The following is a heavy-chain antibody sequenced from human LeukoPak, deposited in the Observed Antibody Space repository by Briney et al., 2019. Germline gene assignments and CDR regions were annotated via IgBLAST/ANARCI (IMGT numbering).Heavy chain of an antibody. CDR2: INTDGSST. D-gene: IGHD1-26*01. J-gene: IGHJ4*02. V-gene: IGHV3-74*01. Sequence: GGSLRLSCAASGFTFSSYWMHWVRQAPGKGLVWVSRINTDGSSTSYADSVKGRFTISRDNAKNTLYLQMNSLRAEDTAVYYCAKVREELGYFDYWGQGTLVTVSS. CDR3: AKVREELGYFDY. CDR1: GFTFSSYW.